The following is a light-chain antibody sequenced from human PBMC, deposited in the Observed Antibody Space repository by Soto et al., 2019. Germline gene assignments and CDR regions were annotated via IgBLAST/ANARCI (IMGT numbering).Light chain of an antibody. CDR3: QQAKSFPFT. J-gene: IGKJ2*01. Sequence: DIPMTQSPSSVYATVGDRVTITCLASQGISDRLAWYQQKPGKAPNLLIFRASSLQSKVPSRVSGSGAGTDFTLTIISLQPEDFATYYCQQAKSFPFTFGQGTKLDIK. CDR2: RAS. V-gene: IGKV1-12*02. CDR1: QGISDR.